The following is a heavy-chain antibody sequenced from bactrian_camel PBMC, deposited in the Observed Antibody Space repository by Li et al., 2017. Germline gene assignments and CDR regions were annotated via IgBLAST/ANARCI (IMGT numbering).Heavy chain of an antibody. J-gene: IGHJ4*01. CDR2: INSSGRST. CDR1: GYVFNEHT. Sequence: VQLVESGGGSVQAGGSLKLSCEASGYVFNEHTMGWVRQAPGKGLEWVSGINSSGRSTNYADSVKGRFTISKDNAKNTLYLQMNNLKPEDTAMYYCAAAGGSSRAYCYWPLRLIRRMGQGTQVTVS. D-gene: IGHD2*01. V-gene: IGHV3S42*01.